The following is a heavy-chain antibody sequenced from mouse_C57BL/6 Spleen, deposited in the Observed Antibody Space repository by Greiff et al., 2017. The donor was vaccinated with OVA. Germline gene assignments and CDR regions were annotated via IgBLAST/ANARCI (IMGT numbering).Heavy chain of an antibody. V-gene: IGHV3-6*01. CDR2: ISYDGSN. CDR1: GYSITSGYY. Sequence: EVKLQESGPGLVKPSQSLSLTCSVTGYSITSGYYWNWIRQFPGNKLEWMGYISYDGSNNYNPSLKNRISITRDTSKNQFFLKLNSVTTEDTATYYCAREGWDGDYYAMDYWGQGTSVTVSS. D-gene: IGHD4-1*01. J-gene: IGHJ4*01. CDR3: AREGWDGDYYAMDY.